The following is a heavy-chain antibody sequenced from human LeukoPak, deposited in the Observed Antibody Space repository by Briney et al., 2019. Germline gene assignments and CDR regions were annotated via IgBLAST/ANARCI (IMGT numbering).Heavy chain of an antibody. V-gene: IGHV3-33*08. Sequence: GRSLGLSRAFSGFNFTNFNMKWVRRAPGGGLGCGAVICVDGSSQDQVASVKGRFTISRDNSKNTLYLQMNSLRADDTAVYYWARAPYHGDYGDFWGQGTLVTVSS. CDR2: ICVDGSSQ. CDR3: ARAPYHGDYGDF. D-gene: IGHD4-17*01. CDR1: GFNFTNFN. J-gene: IGHJ4*02.